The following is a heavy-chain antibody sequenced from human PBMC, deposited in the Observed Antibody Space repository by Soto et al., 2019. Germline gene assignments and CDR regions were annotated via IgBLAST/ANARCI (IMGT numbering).Heavy chain of an antibody. CDR3: ARGSIVVVTAIPTIYYFDY. CDR2: IIPIFGTA. V-gene: IGHV1-69*13. Sequence: SVKVSCKASGGTFSSYAISWVRQAPGQGLEWMGGIIPIFGTANYAQKFQGRVTITADESTSTAYMELSSLRSEDTAVYYCARGSIVVVTAIPTIYYFDYWGQGTLVTVSS. D-gene: IGHD2-21*02. J-gene: IGHJ4*02. CDR1: GGTFSSYA.